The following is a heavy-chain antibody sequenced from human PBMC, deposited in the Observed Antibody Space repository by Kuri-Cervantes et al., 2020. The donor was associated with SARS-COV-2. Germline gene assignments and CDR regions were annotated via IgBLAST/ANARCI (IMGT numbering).Heavy chain of an antibody. CDR2: IYYSGST. J-gene: IGHJ3*02. CDR3: ARPRYGDYDGAFDI. V-gene: IGHV4-59*12. Sequence: SETLSLTCTVSGGSISSYYWSWIRQPPGKGLEWIGHIYYSGSTNYNPSLKSRVTISVDTSKNQFSLKLGSVTAADTAVYYCARPRYGDYDGAFDIWGQGTMVTVSS. D-gene: IGHD4-17*01. CDR1: GGSISSYY.